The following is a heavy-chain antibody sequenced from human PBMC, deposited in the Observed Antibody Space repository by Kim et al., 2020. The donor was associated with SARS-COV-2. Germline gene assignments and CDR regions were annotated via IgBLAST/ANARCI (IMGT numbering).Heavy chain of an antibody. V-gene: IGHV3-74*01. D-gene: IGHD3-22*01. CDR3: AGFASGYLGY. J-gene: IGHJ4*02. CDR2: ST. Sequence: STNYADSVKGRFTISRDNARNTLYLQMNSLRVEDTAVYYCAGFASGYLGYWGQGTLVTVSS.